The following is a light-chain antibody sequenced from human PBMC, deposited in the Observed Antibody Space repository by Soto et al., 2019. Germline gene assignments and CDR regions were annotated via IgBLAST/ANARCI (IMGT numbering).Light chain of an antibody. Sequence: QSALTQPASVSGSPGQSITISCTGTSSDIGDYNYVSWYQQHPGKAPKLLISEVSNRPSGVSNRFSGSKSGNTASLTISGLQADDEADYYCSSYTSSHALLFGGGTKL. J-gene: IGLJ3*02. CDR2: EVS. V-gene: IGLV2-14*01. CDR3: SSYTSSHALL. CDR1: SSDIGDYNY.